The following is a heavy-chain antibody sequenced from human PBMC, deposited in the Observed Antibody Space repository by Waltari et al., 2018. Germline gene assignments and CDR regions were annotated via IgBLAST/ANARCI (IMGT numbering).Heavy chain of an antibody. J-gene: IGHJ4*02. D-gene: IGHD5-12*01. CDR3: ARPRPEPVGYDLYYFDY. CDR2: IYYSGST. Sequence: QLQLQESGPGLVKPSETLSLTCTVSGGSISSSSYYWGWIRQPPGKGLEWIGSIYYSGSTYYNPSLKSRVTISVDTSKNQFSLKLSSVTAADTAVYYCARPRPEPVGYDLYYFDYWGQGTLVTVSS. V-gene: IGHV4-39*01. CDR1: GGSISSSSYY.